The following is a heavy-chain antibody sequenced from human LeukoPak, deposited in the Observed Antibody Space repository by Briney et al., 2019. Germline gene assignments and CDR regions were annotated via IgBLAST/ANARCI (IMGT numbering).Heavy chain of an antibody. J-gene: IGHJ4*02. CDR2: IRSSENTM. D-gene: IGHD3-22*01. V-gene: IGHV3-48*03. Sequence: GGSLRLSCAASGFTLSSYEMHWVRQAPGKGLEWVSYIRSSENTMYYADSVKGRFTISRDNAKNSLYLQMNSLRAEDTAVYYCARDRGGYCDSSGYFFLWGQGTPVTVSS. CDR1: GFTLSSYE. CDR3: ARDRGGYCDSSGYFFL.